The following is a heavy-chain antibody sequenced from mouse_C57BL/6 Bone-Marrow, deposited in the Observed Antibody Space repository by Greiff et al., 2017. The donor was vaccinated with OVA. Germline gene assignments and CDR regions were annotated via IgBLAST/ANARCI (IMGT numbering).Heavy chain of an antibody. Sequence: DAGGGLVQPKGSLKLSCAASGFTFNTYAMLWVRQAPGKGLAWVARIRSKSSNYATYYADSVKDRFTISRDDSQSMLYLQMNNLKTEDTAMYYCVQLGRCAMDDWGQGTSVTVSS. J-gene: IGHJ4*01. D-gene: IGHD4-1*02. CDR2: IRSKSSNYAT. CDR1: GFTFNTYA. CDR3: VQLGRCAMDD. V-gene: IGHV10-3*01.